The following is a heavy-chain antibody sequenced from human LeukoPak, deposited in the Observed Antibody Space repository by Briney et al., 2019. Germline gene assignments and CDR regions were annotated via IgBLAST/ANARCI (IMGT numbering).Heavy chain of an antibody. CDR3: ASLRAGSSGYTDWYFDL. J-gene: IGHJ2*01. CDR2: INHSGST. D-gene: IGHD3-22*01. CDR1: GGSFSGYY. Sequence: NASETLSLTCAVYGGSFSGYYWSWIRQPPGKGLEWIGEINHSGSTNYNPSLKSRVTISVDTSKNQFSLKLSSVTAADTAVYYRASLRAGSSGYTDWYFDLWGRGTLVTVSS. V-gene: IGHV4-34*01.